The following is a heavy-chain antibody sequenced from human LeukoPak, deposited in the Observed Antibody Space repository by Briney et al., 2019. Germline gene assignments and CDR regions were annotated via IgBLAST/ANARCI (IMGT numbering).Heavy chain of an antibody. V-gene: IGHV1-8*01. J-gene: IGHJ4*02. CDR2: MNHNSGNT. CDR3: ARGVGAVAGSDY. CDR1: GYTFTSYD. Sequence: ASVKVSCKASGYTFTSYDINWVRQATGQGLEWMGWMNHNSGNTGYAQKFQGRVTMTRNTSISTAYMELSSLRSEDTAVYYCARGVGAVAGSDYWGQGTLVTVSS. D-gene: IGHD6-19*01.